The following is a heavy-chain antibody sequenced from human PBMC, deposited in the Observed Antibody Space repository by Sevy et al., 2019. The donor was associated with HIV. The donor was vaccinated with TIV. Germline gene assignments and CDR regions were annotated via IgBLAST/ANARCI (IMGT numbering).Heavy chain of an antibody. J-gene: IGHJ3*02. Sequence: GGSLRLSCAASGFTFSSYHMNWVRQAPGKGLEWVSFISSSSSYIYYSDSLKGRFTISRDNAKNSLYLQMNSLRPEDTAVDYCARSYGSGTYWDAFDIWGQGTMVTVSS. V-gene: IGHV3-21*01. D-gene: IGHD3-10*01. CDR3: ARSYGSGTYWDAFDI. CDR1: GFTFSSYH. CDR2: ISSSSSYI.